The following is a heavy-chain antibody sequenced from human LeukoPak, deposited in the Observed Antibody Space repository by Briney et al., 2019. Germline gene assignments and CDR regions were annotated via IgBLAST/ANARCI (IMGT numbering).Heavy chain of an antibody. CDR1: GYTLTGYH. J-gene: IGHJ4*02. D-gene: IGHD6-19*01. Sequence: ASVKVSCKSSGYTLTGYHMHWVRQAPGKGREWVGWINPNSGGTNYAQKFRGRVTMTRDTSVSTAYMEVSRLKSDDTAVYYCAREQGGSSGWDFFYSWGQGTLGTVSS. CDR2: INPNSGGT. V-gene: IGHV1-2*02. CDR3: AREQGGSSGWDFFYS.